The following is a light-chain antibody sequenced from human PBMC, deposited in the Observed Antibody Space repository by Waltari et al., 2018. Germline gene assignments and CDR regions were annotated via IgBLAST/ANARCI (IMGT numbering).Light chain of an antibody. CDR3: MQALEFPWT. Sequence: DIVMTQTPLSLPVTLGEPASISCRSSQSLLDSEDGNTYLGWYLQKPGQSPQLLIYEVSNRASGVPDRFSGSGSDTDFTLKISRVEAEDVGVYYCMQALEFPWTFGQGTKVEIK. J-gene: IGKJ1*01. CDR2: EVS. V-gene: IGKV2-40*01. CDR1: QSLLDSEDGNTY.